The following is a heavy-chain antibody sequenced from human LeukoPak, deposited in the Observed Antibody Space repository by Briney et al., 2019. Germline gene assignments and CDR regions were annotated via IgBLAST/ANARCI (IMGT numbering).Heavy chain of an antibody. D-gene: IGHD7-27*01. CDR1: GGSISSGGYY. J-gene: IGHJ3*02. V-gene: IGHV4-61*08. Sequence: SETLSLTCAVSGGSISSGGYYWSWIRQPPGKGLEWIGYIYYSGSTNYSPSLKSRVTISVDTSKNQFSLKLSSVTAADTAVYYCARSTNWGSPGSDAFDIWGQGTMVTVSS. CDR3: ARSTNWGSPGSDAFDI. CDR2: IYYSGST.